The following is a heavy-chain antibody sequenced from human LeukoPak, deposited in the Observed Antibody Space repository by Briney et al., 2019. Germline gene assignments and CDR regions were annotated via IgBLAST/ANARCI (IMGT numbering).Heavy chain of an antibody. CDR1: GFTFSSYA. V-gene: IGHV3-48*01. Sequence: SGGSLRLSCAASGFTFSSYAMHWVRQAPGKGLEWVSYISSSSSTIYYADSVKGRFTISRDNAKNSLYLQMNSLRAEDTAVYYCARDFGYYYDSSGYYDGLDYWGQGTLVTVSS. CDR3: ARDFGYYYDSSGYYDGLDY. CDR2: ISSSSSTI. D-gene: IGHD3-22*01. J-gene: IGHJ4*02.